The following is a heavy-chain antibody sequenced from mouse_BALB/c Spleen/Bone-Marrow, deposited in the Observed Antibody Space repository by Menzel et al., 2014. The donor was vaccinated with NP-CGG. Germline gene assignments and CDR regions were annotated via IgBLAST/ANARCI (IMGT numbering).Heavy chain of an antibody. Sequence: VQLQQSGAELVKPGTSVKLSCTASGFNIKDTHFHWVQQRPEQGLEWIGMFYPTNGNPKYVPKFQCKATITVDTSSNTAYLQLSSLTSEDTAVYYCASYDGSRFAYWGQGTLVTVSA. V-gene: IGHV14-3*02. CDR3: ASYDGSRFAY. CDR1: GFNIKDTH. CDR2: FYPTNGNP. J-gene: IGHJ3*01. D-gene: IGHD2-3*01.